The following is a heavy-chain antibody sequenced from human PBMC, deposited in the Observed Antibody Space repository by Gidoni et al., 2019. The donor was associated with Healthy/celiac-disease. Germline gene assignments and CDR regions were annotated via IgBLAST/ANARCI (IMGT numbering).Heavy chain of an antibody. D-gene: IGHD2-15*01. CDR3: AGLPYSIGAFDI. Sequence: QVQLQESGPGLVKPPQTLSLTCDVSGGSISSGGYYWSWLRQHPGKGLEWIGYIYYSGSTYYNPSLKSRVTISVDTSKNQFSLKLSSVTAADTAVYYCAGLPYSIGAFDIWGQGTMVTVSS. CDR2: IYYSGST. V-gene: IGHV4-31*11. CDR1: GGSISSGGYY. J-gene: IGHJ3*02.